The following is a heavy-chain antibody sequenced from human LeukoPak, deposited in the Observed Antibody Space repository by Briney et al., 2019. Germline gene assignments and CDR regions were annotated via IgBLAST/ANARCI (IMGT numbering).Heavy chain of an antibody. D-gene: IGHD2-2*01. CDR3: ASSHCSSRSCNKNRYYGMDV. CDR2: INPNSGGT. J-gene: IGHJ6*02. CDR1: GYTFTGYY. Sequence: ASVKVSCKPSGYTFTGYYMHWVRQAPGQGLEWMGWINPNSGGTNYAQKFQGRVTLTRDTSISTAYMELSSLRFDDTAVYYCASSHCSSRSCNKNRYYGMDVWGQGTTVTVSS. V-gene: IGHV1-2*02.